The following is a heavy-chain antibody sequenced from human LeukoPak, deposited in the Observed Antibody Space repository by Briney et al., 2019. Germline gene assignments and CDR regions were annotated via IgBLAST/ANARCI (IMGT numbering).Heavy chain of an antibody. Sequence: SETLSLTCTVSGGSISGYYWSWIRQPPGKGLEWIGYIYYSGSTNYNPSLKSRVTISVDTSKNQFSLKLSSVTAADTAVYYCARAPYHYGSGNNGMDVWGKGTTVTVSS. V-gene: IGHV4-59*01. D-gene: IGHD3-10*01. J-gene: IGHJ6*04. CDR3: ARAPYHYGSGNNGMDV. CDR1: GGSISGYY. CDR2: IYYSGST.